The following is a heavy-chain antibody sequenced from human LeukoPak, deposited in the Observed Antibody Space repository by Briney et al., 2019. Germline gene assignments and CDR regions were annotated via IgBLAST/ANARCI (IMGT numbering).Heavy chain of an antibody. V-gene: IGHV3-11*01. D-gene: IGHD3-10*01. CDR3: ARYQQSPVRDFDY. CDR2: IGTSGSTV. Sequence: GGSLRLSCAASGFTFSDYYMSWTRQAPGKGLEWVSYIGTSGSTVYYADSVKGRFTISRDNAENSLYLQMNSLRAEDTAVYFCARYQQSPVRDFDYWGQGTLVTVSS. J-gene: IGHJ4*02. CDR1: GFTFSDYY.